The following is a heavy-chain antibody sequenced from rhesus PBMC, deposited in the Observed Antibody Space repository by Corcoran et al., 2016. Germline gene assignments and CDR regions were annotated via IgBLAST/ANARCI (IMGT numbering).Heavy chain of an antibody. V-gene: IGHV4-169*01. CDR1: GGSLRISY. CDR3: ARIPVTTGYYYGLDS. D-gene: IGHD4-23*01. J-gene: IGHJ6*01. Sequence: QLPLQASVPGLVKPSETLSVPCAVSGGSLRISYWRWILPAPGTGLEWIGYIYGSGSRTNYNPSLKRRVTLSVDTSKNQLSLKLSSGTAADTAVYYCARIPVTTGYYYGLDSWGQGVVVTVSS. CDR2: IYGSGSRT.